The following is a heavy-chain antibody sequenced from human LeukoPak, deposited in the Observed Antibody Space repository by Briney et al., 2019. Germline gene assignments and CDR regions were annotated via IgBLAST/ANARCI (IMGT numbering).Heavy chain of an antibody. J-gene: IGHJ6*02. CDR3: ARQIKYISPTATYGLDV. CDR1: GDSVSRNSAA. V-gene: IGHV6-1*01. CDR2: TYYTSTWYN. Sequence: SPTLSLTCAISGDSVSRNSAAWNWIRQSPSRGLEWLGRTYYTSTWYNDYAVSVQSRITINPDTSKNQFFLQLNSVTPEDTGVYYCARQIKYISPTATYGLDVWGQGTTV. D-gene: IGHD6-6*01.